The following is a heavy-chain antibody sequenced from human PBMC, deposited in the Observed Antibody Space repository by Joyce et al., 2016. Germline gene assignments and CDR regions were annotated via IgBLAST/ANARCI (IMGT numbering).Heavy chain of an antibody. CDR3: ARDRGSDDPIDY. CDR1: GFRMKSYG. V-gene: IGHV3-33*01. D-gene: IGHD2-15*01. J-gene: IGHJ4*02. CDR2: IWHDGKNK. Sequence: QVQLMESGGGVVQPGTSLRLSCRTSGFRMKSYGMHWVRKAPGKGLEWVAVIWHDGKNKYYADSVKGRFTFSRDNSKNTLALEMSSLRADDTAVYHCARDRGSDDPIDYWGQGTLVTVSS.